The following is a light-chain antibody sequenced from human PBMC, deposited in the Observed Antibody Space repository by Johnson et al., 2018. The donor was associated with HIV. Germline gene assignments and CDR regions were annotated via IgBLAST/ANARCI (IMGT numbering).Light chain of an antibody. CDR1: SSNIGNNY. CDR3: GTWDSSRLGVF. CDR2: ENN. J-gene: IGLJ1*01. Sequence: QSVLTQPPSVSAAPGQKVTISCSGTSSNIGNNYISWYQQLPGTAPKLLIYENNKRPSGIPDRFSGSKSGTSATLGITGLQTGDEADYSCGTWDSSRLGVFSGTGTKVTVL. V-gene: IGLV1-51*02.